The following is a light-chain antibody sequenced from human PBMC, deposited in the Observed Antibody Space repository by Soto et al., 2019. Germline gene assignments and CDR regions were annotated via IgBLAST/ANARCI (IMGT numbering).Light chain of an antibody. Sequence: ELVLTQSPGTLSLSPGERATLSCRASQSVSSNLAWYQQKPGQAPRLLIYGASTRATGIPARFSGSGSGTEFTLTISSLQSEDFAVYYCQQYNNWPPITFGQGTRLAI. CDR3: QQYNNWPPIT. J-gene: IGKJ5*01. V-gene: IGKV3-15*01. CDR1: QSVSSN. CDR2: GAS.